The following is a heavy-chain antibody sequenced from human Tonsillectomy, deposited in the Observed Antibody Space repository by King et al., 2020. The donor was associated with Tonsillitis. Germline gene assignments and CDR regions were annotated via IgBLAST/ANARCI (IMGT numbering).Heavy chain of an antibody. CDR2: INPNSGGT. Sequence: HVQLVESGAEVKKPGASVKVSCKASGYTFTVYYMHWVRQAPGHGLECMGWINPNSGGTNYAQKFQGRVTMSRDTSISTAYMGLSRLRSDDTAVYYCARDGGKQQLVQMYGDYWGQGTLVTVSS. CDR3: ARDGGKQQLVQMYGDY. V-gene: IGHV1-2*02. J-gene: IGHJ4*02. D-gene: IGHD6-13*01. CDR1: GYTFTVYY.